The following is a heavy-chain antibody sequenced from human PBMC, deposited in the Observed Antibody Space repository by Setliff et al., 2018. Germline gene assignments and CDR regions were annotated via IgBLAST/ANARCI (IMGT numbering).Heavy chain of an antibody. J-gene: IGHJ6*03. Sequence: ASVKVSCKTSGYTFTAYSMNWVRQAPGQRLEWMGRINAASGDTKYSQSFQGRVTISRDTPASTVYMFLSSLRSEDTAVYFCAREASGNNFWGPYSYMDVWGKGTTVTVSS. D-gene: IGHD3-3*01. CDR2: INAASGDT. V-gene: IGHV1-3*01. CDR1: GYTFTAYS. CDR3: AREASGNNFWGPYSYMDV.